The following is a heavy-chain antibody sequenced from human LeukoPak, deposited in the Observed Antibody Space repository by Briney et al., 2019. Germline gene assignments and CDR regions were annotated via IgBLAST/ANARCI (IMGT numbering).Heavy chain of an antibody. CDR2: MGGGDNDR. Sequence: GGSLRLSCVASGFTFSNYAMSWVRQTPGKGLQWVSVMGGGDNDRYYTDSVKGRFIVSRDNSKNTLFLQMNSLRPEDTAMYYCAKDAWSHNGIYDPFDIWGQGTMVIVSS. D-gene: IGHD2-8*01. CDR1: GFTFSNYA. CDR3: AKDAWSHNGIYDPFDI. V-gene: IGHV3-23*01. J-gene: IGHJ3*02.